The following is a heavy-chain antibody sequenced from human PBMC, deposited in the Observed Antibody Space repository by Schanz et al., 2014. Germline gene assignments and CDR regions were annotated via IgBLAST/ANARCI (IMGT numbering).Heavy chain of an antibody. CDR2: IKISGDV. V-gene: IGHV3-48*02. Sequence: EVQLVESGGGLVQSGGSLRLSCAASGFSFSDYSMNWVRQAPGKGLEWISYIKISGDVFYTDSVKGRFTISRDNAKSSLYLQMSSLRDEDTAIYYCARGGYSYGSGYYAMDVWGQGTAVTVSS. CDR1: GFSFSDYS. D-gene: IGHD5-18*01. CDR3: ARGGYSYGSGYYAMDV. J-gene: IGHJ6*02.